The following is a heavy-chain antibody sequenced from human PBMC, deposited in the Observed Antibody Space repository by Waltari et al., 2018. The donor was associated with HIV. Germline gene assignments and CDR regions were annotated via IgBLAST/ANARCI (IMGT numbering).Heavy chain of an antibody. D-gene: IGHD5-18*01. J-gene: IGHJ4*02. V-gene: IGHV5-51*01. CDR2: IFPGDSQT. CDR3: ATSQYAYGYDY. CDR1: GYNFNTHW. Sequence: EVQLVQSGGEVKTPGESLKISCKGSGYNFNTHWIGWVRQKPGKGLEWMGIIFPGDSQTKYNPSFQGQVVISVDRSITTASLQWSSLKASDSAIYYCATSQYAYGYDYWGQGTLVTVSS.